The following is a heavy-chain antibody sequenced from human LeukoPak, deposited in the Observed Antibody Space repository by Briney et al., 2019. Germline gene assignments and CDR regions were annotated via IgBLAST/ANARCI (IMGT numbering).Heavy chain of an antibody. CDR3: VRQRGRRVWFDP. V-gene: IGHV4-59*08. CDR1: TGAISGYY. Sequence: SETLSLTCAVSTGAISGYYWSWIRQPPGKGLEWIGYIYYSGSTNYNPSLQSRVTISVDTSNNQFSLRLRSVTAADTAVYYCVRQRGRRVWFDPWGQGTLVTVSS. D-gene: IGHD3-10*01. J-gene: IGHJ5*02. CDR2: IYYSGST.